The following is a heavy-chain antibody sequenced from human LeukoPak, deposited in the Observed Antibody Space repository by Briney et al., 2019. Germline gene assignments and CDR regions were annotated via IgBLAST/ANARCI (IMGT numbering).Heavy chain of an antibody. Sequence: GGSLRLSCAASGFTFSSYAMSWVRQAPGRGLEWVSAISGSGGSTYYADSVKGRFTISRDNSKNTLYLQMNSLRAEDTAAYYCARGYSGSYSIYFQHWGQGTLVTVSS. CDR2: ISGSGGST. J-gene: IGHJ1*01. V-gene: IGHV3-23*01. D-gene: IGHD1-26*01. CDR3: ARGYSGSYSIYFQH. CDR1: GFTFSSYA.